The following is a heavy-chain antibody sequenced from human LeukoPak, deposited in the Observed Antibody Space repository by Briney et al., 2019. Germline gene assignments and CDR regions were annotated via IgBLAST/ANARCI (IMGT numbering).Heavy chain of an antibody. Sequence: GGSLRLSCAASGFSFSSYGMHWVRQAPGKGLEWVAFIRYDGDNKYYADSVKGRFTISRDNSKNTLYLQMNSLRAEDRAVYYCAKVLMVYARSDAFDIWGQGTMVTVSS. CDR2: IRYDGDNK. CDR1: GFSFSSYG. J-gene: IGHJ3*02. V-gene: IGHV3-30*02. CDR3: AKVLMVYARSDAFDI. D-gene: IGHD2-8*01.